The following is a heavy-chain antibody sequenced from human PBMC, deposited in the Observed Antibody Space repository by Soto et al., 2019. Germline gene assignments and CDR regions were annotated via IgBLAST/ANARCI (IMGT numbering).Heavy chain of an antibody. CDR1: GGSFSGYY. CDR2: VNHSGST. Sequence: SETLSLTCAVYGGSFSGYYWSWIRQPPGKGLEWIGEVNHSGSTNYNPSLKSRVTISVDTSKNQFSLKLSSVTAADTAVYYCARGWSGLVIIRFDPWGQGTLVTVSS. D-gene: IGHD3-9*01. CDR3: ARGWSGLVIIRFDP. V-gene: IGHV4-34*01. J-gene: IGHJ5*02.